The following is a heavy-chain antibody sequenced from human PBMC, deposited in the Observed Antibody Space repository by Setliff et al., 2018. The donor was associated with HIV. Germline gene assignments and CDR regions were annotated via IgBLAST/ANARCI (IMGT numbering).Heavy chain of an antibody. J-gene: IGHJ4*02. CDR3: ARDQPQDYDSLTGYYTGRYFDY. CDR2: IFSDGAT. V-gene: IGHV4-39*02. D-gene: IGHD3-9*01. Sequence: SETLSLTCTVSRGSISSGTYYWTWIRQPPGKGLEWIGSIFSDGATYYNPSLSSRVTISWDTSRNQFYLELRSVSAADTAVYYCARDQPQDYDSLTGYYTGRYFDYWGRGTLVTVSS. CDR1: RGSISSGTYY.